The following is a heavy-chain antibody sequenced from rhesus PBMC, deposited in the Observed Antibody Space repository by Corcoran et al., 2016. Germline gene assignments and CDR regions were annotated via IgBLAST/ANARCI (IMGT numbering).Heavy chain of an antibody. CDR1: GYTSTDYY. J-gene: IGHJ2*01. CDR2: VEPEDGEA. CDR3: ATGGNSGSWHYWYFDL. D-gene: IGHD6-25*01. V-gene: IGHV1-111*02. Sequence: EVQLVQSGAEVKKPGASVKISCKASGYTSTDYYLHWVRQAPGKGLEWMGRVEPEDGEAIHAQKFQDRVTITADTSTDTAYMELSSLRSEDTAVYYCATGGNSGSWHYWYFDLWGPGTPITISS.